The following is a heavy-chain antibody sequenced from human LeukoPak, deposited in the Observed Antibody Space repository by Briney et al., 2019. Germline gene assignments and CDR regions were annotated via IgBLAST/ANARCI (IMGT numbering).Heavy chain of an antibody. CDR3: AIPPLSGTGSSRPLAGIDV. CDR1: GFNFRAYW. D-gene: IGHD3-10*01. CDR2: IHQHGSKE. J-gene: IGHJ6*02. Sequence: GGSLRLSCTTAGFNFRAYWMGWVRQAPGKGLEWVANIHQHGSKENYVDSVKGRFTISRDNAKNSVFLQMNSLRAEDTAVYYCAIPPLSGTGSSRPLAGIDVWGQGTTVTVSS. V-gene: IGHV3-7*01.